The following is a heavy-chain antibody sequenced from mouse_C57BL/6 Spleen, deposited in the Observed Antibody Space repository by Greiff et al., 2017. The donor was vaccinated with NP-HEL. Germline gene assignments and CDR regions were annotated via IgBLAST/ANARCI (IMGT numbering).Heavy chain of an antibody. V-gene: IGHV1-76*01. CDR2: IYPGSGNT. D-gene: IGHD1-1*01. CDR3: ARGHYGNRYAMDY. CDR1: GYTFTDYY. J-gene: IGHJ4*01. Sequence: QVQLQQSGAELVRPGASVKLSCKASGYTFTDYYINWVKQRPGQGLEWIARIYPGSGNTYYNEKFKGKATLTAEKSSSTAYMQLSSLTSEDSAVYFCARGHYGNRYAMDYWGQGTSVTVSS.